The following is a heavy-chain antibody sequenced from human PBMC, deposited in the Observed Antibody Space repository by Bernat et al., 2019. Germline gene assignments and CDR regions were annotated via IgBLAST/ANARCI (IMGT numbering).Heavy chain of an antibody. J-gene: IGHJ4*02. CDR3: AKSSGSFYY. CDR1: GFTVSNTY. Sequence: EVQLVESGGGLVQPGGSLRLSCAASGFTVSNTYMGWVRQAPGKGLEWVSAIYSGGSTHYADSVKGRFTISRDNSKNTLYLQMNSLRAEDTAVYYCAKSSGSFYYWGQGTLVTVSS. CDR2: IYSGGST. D-gene: IGHD3-10*01. V-gene: IGHV3-53*01.